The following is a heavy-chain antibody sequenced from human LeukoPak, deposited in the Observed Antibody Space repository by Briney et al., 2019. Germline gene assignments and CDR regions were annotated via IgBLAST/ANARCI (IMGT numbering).Heavy chain of an antibody. V-gene: IGHV1-18*01. J-gene: IGHJ6*03. Sequence: ASVKVSCKASGYTFTSYGISWVRQAPGQGLEWMGWISAYNGNTNYAQKLQGRVTMTTDTSTSTAYMELRSLRSDDTAVYYCARMSGQSYDFWSGYYYYYMDVWGKGTTVTVSS. CDR2: ISAYNGNT. D-gene: IGHD3-3*01. CDR3: ARMSGQSYDFWSGYYYYYMDV. CDR1: GYTFTSYG.